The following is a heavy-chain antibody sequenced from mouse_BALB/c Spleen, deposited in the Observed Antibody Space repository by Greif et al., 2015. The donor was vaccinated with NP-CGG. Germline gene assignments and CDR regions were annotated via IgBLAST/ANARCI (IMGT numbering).Heavy chain of an antibody. Sequence: EVKVVESGGGLVKPGGSLKLSCAASGFTFSGYAMSWVRQTPEKRLEWVASISSGGSTCYPDSVKGRFTISRDNARNILYLQMSSLRSEGTAMYYCARTYDYYAMDYWGQGTSVTVSS. CDR2: ISSGGST. D-gene: IGHD6-5*01. CDR3: ARTYDYYAMDY. V-gene: IGHV5-6-5*01. CDR1: GFTFSGYA. J-gene: IGHJ4*01.